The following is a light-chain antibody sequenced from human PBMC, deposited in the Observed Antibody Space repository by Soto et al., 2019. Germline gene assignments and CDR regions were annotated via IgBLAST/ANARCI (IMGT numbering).Light chain of an antibody. CDR1: QVISYY. CDR3: QQYHSYSRT. V-gene: IGKV1-27*01. J-gene: IGKJ1*01. CDR2: DAS. Sequence: DIQMTQSPSSLSASVGDRVTITCRASQVISYYLAWYQQKPGKGPKLLIYDASTLQSGVPSRFSGSGSGTEFTLTISSLQPDDIATYYCQQYHSYSRTFGQGTKVDIK.